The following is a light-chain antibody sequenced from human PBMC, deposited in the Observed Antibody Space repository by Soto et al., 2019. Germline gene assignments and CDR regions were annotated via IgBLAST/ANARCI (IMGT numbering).Light chain of an antibody. CDR3: QVWDSRSDHVV. V-gene: IGLV3-21*04. CDR2: YDN. CDR1: NIGSES. J-gene: IGLJ2*01. Sequence: SYELTQPPSVSVAPGKTARIPCGGDNIGSESVHWYQQKPGQAPVLVIYYDNDRPSGIPDRFSGSNSGNTATLTISRVEAGDEADYFCQVWDSRSDHVVFGGGTKLTVL.